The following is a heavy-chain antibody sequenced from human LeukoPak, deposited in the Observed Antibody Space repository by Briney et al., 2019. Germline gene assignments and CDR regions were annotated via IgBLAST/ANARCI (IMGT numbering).Heavy chain of an antibody. J-gene: IGHJ6*03. CDR2: IIPIFGTA. CDR3: ARGTYYDFRSGPPSDYYYYMYV. CDR1: GGTFSSYA. V-gene: IGHV1-69*05. D-gene: IGHD3-3*01. Sequence: SVKVSYKASGGTFSSYAISWVRQAPGQGLEWMGGIIPIFGTANYAQKIQGRVTITTDESTSTAYMELSSLRSEDTAVYYCARGTYYDFRSGPPSDYYYYMYVWGKGTTVTVSS.